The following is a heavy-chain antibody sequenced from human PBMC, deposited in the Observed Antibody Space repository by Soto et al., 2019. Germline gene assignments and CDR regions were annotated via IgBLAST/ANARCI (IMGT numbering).Heavy chain of an antibody. CDR2: IYYSGST. D-gene: IGHD5-18*01. CDR1: GGFLSRGEYF. V-gene: IGHV4-30-4*01. CDR3: ASLKLGYSTFAP. J-gene: IGHJ5*02. Sequence: SEALSLPCTVSGGFLSRGEYFLSWIRQPPGKDLEWIGYIYYSGSTYYNPSLKSRITISVDTSKNQFSLKLSSVTAADTAVYYCASLKLGYSTFAPWGQGTLVTVSS.